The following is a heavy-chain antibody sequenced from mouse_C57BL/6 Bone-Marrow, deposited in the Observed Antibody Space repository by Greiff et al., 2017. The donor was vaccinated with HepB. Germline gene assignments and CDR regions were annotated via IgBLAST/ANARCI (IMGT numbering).Heavy chain of an antibody. J-gene: IGHJ1*03. D-gene: IGHD1-1*01. CDR3: ARPGSSYWYFDV. CDR2: LSNGGGST. CDR1: GFTFSDYY. V-gene: IGHV5-12*01. Sequence: EVQGVESGGGLVQPGGSLKLSCAASGFTFSDYYMYWVRQTPEKRLEWVAYLSNGGGSTYYPDTVKGRFTISRDNAKNTLYLQMSRLKSEDTAMYYCARPGSSYWYFDVWGTGTTVTVSS.